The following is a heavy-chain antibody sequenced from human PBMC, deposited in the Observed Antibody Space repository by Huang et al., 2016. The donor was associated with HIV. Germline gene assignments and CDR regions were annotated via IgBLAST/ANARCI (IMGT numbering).Heavy chain of an antibody. CDR3: ARDQEGALDY. Sequence: EVQLVESGGGLVQPGGSLRLSCAASGFSFGSSWMSWVRQAPGKGLGWGAKIRGDGGDKSHVDSVKGRFTISRDNAKNSLYLQMDSLGVGDTAVYYCARDQEGALDYWGQGVLVTVSS. D-gene: IGHD3-16*01. CDR2: IRGDGGDK. V-gene: IGHV3-7*01. J-gene: IGHJ4*02. CDR1: GFSFGSSW.